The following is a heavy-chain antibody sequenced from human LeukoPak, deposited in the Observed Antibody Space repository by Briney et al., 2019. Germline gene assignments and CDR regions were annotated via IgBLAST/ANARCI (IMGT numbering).Heavy chain of an antibody. D-gene: IGHD5-18*01. CDR1: GFTFSSYE. J-gene: IGHJ4*02. CDR2: ISSSGSTM. Sequence: GGSLRLSCAASGFTFSSYEMNWVRQAPGKGLEWVSYISSSGSTMYYADSVKGRFTISRGNAKNSLYLQMNSLRAEDTAVYYCARDANTAMANFDYWGQGTLVTVSS. CDR3: ARDANTAMANFDY. V-gene: IGHV3-48*03.